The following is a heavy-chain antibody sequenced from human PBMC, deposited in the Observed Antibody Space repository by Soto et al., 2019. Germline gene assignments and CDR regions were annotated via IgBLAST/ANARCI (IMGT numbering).Heavy chain of an antibody. D-gene: IGHD2-2*01. J-gene: IGHJ6*02. CDR1: GYTFTSYY. Sequence: QVQLVQSGAEVKKPEASVKVSCKASGYTFTSYYMHWVRQAPGQVLEWMGIINPSGTTTDYAQKFQGRVTMTRDTSPSTYYIELISLRSEDTAVYYSARPQIASHYYSGMDVWGQGTKVTVSS. CDR3: ARPQIASHYYSGMDV. CDR2: INPSGTTT. V-gene: IGHV1-46*01.